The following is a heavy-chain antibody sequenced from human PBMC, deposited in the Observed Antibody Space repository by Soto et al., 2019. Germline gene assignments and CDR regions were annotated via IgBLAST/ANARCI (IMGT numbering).Heavy chain of an antibody. CDR2: INAGNGNA. Sequence: ASVKVSCKASGYTFTSYAMHWVRQAPGQRLEWMGWINAGNGNAKYSQKFQGRVTITRDTSASTAYMELSSLRSEDTAVYYCARDHAIVGATDAFDIWGQGTMVTVSS. D-gene: IGHD1-26*01. V-gene: IGHV1-3*01. CDR1: GYTFTSYA. J-gene: IGHJ3*02. CDR3: ARDHAIVGATDAFDI.